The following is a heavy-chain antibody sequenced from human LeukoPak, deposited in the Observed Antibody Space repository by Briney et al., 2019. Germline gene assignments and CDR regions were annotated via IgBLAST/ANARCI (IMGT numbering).Heavy chain of an antibody. CDR1: GYTFTSYY. Sequence: ASVKVSCKASGYTFTSYYMHWVRQAPGQGLEWMGIINPSGGSTSYAQKFQGRVTMTRDMSTSTVYMELSSLRSEDTAVYYCARERTRAGMATITRNDAFDIWGQGTMVTVSS. CDR3: ARERTRAGMATITRNDAFDI. CDR2: INPSGGST. D-gene: IGHD5-24*01. J-gene: IGHJ3*02. V-gene: IGHV1-46*01.